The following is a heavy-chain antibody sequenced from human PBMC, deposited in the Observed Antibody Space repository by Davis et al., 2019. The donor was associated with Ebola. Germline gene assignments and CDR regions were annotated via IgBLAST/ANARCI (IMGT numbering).Heavy chain of an antibody. CDR2: ISSSSSYI. Sequence: GESLKISCVASGFTFSNYWIHWVRQAPGKGLEWVSSISSSSSYIYYADSVKGRFTISRDNAKNSLYLQMNSLRAEDTAVYYCGAYYYGSGSYYDEFFDYWGQGTLVTVSS. V-gene: IGHV3-21*01. CDR1: GFTFSNYW. D-gene: IGHD3-10*01. CDR3: GAYYYGSGSYYDEFFDY. J-gene: IGHJ4*02.